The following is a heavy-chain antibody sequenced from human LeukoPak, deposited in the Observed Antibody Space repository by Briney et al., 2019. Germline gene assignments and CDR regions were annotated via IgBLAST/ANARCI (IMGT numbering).Heavy chain of an antibody. Sequence: ASVTVSCKASGYTFTGYYMHWVRQAPGQGLEWMGWIDPNSGGTNYAQKFQGRVTMTRDTSISTAYMELSRLRSDDTAVYYCAREGLRYFDWFQSDAFDIWGQGTMVTVSS. CDR1: GYTFTGYY. J-gene: IGHJ3*02. V-gene: IGHV1-2*02. CDR2: IDPNSGGT. CDR3: AREGLRYFDWFQSDAFDI. D-gene: IGHD3-9*01.